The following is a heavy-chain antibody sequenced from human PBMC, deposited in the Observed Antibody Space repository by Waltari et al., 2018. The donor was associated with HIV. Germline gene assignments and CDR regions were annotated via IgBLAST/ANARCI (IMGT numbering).Heavy chain of an antibody. CDR2: MNPNSGNT. Sequence: QVQLVQSGAEVKKPGASVKVSCTASGSTFTSSDINWVRQATGQGLEWMGWMNPNSGNTGYPQKFQGRVTMTRNTSISTAYMELSSLRSEDTAVYYCARGRVQVRGAMYYFDYWGQGTLVTVSS. J-gene: IGHJ4*02. CDR1: GSTFTSSD. V-gene: IGHV1-8*01. CDR3: ARGRVQVRGAMYYFDY. D-gene: IGHD3-10*01.